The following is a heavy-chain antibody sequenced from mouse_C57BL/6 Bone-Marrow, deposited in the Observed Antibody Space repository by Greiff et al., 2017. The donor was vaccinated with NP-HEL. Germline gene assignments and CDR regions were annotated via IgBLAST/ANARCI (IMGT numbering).Heavy chain of an antibody. J-gene: IGHJ2*01. CDR1: GYTFTDYY. V-gene: IGHV1-76*01. D-gene: IGHD1-1*01. CDR2: IYPGSGNT. Sequence: QVQLKESGAELVRPGASVKLSCKASGYTFTDYYINWVKQRPGQGLEWIARIYPGSGNTYYNEKFKGKATLTAEKSSSTAYMQLSSLTSEDSAVYFCARRHYYGSSYFDYWGQGTTLTVSS. CDR3: ARRHYYGSSYFDY.